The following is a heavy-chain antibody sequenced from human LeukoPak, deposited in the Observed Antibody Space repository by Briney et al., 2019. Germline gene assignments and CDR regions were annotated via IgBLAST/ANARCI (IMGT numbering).Heavy chain of an antibody. Sequence: GGSLRLSCAASGFTFSSYAMSWVRQAPGKGLEWVSAISGSGGSIYYADSVKGRFTISRDNSKNTLYLQMNSLRAEDTAVYYCAKGNVLLWFGESHWFDPWGQGTLVTVSS. CDR2: ISGSGGSI. J-gene: IGHJ5*02. CDR3: AKGNVLLWFGESHWFDP. D-gene: IGHD3-10*01. V-gene: IGHV3-23*01. CDR1: GFTFSSYA.